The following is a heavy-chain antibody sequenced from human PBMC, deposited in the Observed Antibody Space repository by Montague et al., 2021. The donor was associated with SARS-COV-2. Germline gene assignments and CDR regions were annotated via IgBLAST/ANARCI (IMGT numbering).Heavy chain of an antibody. CDR2: ICHSGNT. CDR1: GGSISGYY. Sequence: SETLSLTCSVSGGSISGYYWSWIRQPPGKGLEWIGYICHSGNTKYNPSLKSRVSISVDTSKNQFSLRLSSVTAADTAVYYCARATVDSSDSPSVDYWGQGTLVTVSS. J-gene: IGHJ4*02. D-gene: IGHD3-22*01. CDR3: ARATVDSSDSPSVDY. V-gene: IGHV4-59*01.